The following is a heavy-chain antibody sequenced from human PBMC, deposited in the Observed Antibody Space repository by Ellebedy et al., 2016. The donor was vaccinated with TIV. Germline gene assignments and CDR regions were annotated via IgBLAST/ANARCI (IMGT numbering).Heavy chain of an antibody. D-gene: IGHD3/OR15-3a*01. V-gene: IGHV4-34*01. CDR3: ARGSDWSKVGDS. CDR2: ISPGEGT. CDR1: AGSLGSYY. Sequence: MPSETLSLTCAVSAGSLGSYYWTWIRQPPGGRLEWIGEISPGEGTNYNPSLKSRVTISLDTSKTKISLNLRSATAADTAVYFCARGSDWSKVGDSWGQGTLVTVSS. J-gene: IGHJ5*01.